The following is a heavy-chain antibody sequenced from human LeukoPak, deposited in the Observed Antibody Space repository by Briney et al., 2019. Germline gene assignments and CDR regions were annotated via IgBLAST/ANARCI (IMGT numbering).Heavy chain of an antibody. J-gene: IGHJ4*02. CDR3: AREPPGGQYYFDY. CDR1: GYTFTGYY. D-gene: IGHD5-24*01. Sequence: GASVEVSCKASGYTFTGYYMHWVRQAPGQGLEWMGWINPNSGGTNYAQKFQGRVTMTRDTSISTAYMELSRLRSDDTAVYYCAREPPGGQYYFDYWGQGTLVTVSS. V-gene: IGHV1-2*02. CDR2: INPNSGGT.